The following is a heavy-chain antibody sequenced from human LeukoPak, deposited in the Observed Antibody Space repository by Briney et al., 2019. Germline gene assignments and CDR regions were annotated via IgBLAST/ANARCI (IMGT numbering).Heavy chain of an antibody. CDR2: INHSGST. J-gene: IGHJ4*02. D-gene: IGHD2-2*01. CDR3: ASGTAAMGY. Sequence: PSETLSLTCAVYGGSFSGYYWSWIRQPPGKGLEWIGEINHSGSTNYNPSLKSRVTISVDTSKNQFSLKLSSVTAADTAVYYCASGTAAMGYWGQGTLVTVSS. V-gene: IGHV4-34*01. CDR1: GGSFSGYY.